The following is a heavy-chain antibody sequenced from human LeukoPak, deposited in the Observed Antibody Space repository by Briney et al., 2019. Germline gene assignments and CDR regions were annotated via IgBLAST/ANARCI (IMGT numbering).Heavy chain of an antibody. D-gene: IGHD2/OR15-2a*01. CDR2: FDPEDGET. CDR1: GYTLTELS. CDR3: ASISSHFLRPPYFAY. Sequence: VASVKVSCKVSGYTLTELSMHWVRQAPGKGLEWMGGFDPEDGETIYAQKFQGRVTMTEDTSTDTAYMELSSLRSEDTAVYYCASISSHFLRPPYFAYWGQGTLVTVSS. V-gene: IGHV1-24*01. J-gene: IGHJ4*02.